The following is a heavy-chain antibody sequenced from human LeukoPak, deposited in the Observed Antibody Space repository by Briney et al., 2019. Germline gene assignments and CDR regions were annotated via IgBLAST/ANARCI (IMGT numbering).Heavy chain of an antibody. Sequence: GRSLRLSCAASGFTFSSYGMHWVRQAPGQGLEWMSVISRGGSTCYADSVKGGLTISRDNSNNTLHLQMDSLRAEDRPVYYCASDPGGFGEGGLDYWGQGTLVTVSS. CDR1: GFTFSSYG. D-gene: IGHD3-10*01. CDR3: ASDPGGFGEGGLDY. CDR2: ISRGGST. J-gene: IGHJ4*02. V-gene: IGHV3-53*01.